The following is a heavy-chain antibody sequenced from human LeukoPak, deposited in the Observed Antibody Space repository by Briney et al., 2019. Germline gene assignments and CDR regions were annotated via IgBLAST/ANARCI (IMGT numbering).Heavy chain of an antibody. D-gene: IGHD2-2*01. CDR1: GYTFTSYY. V-gene: IGHV1-69*06. J-gene: IGHJ3*02. Sequence: SVKVSCKASGYTFTSYYMHWVRQAPGQGLEWMGGIIPIFGTANYAQKFQGRVTITAGKSTSTAYMELSSLRSEDTAVYYCARSFYGGPDAFDIWGQGTMVTVSS. CDR3: ARSFYGGPDAFDI. CDR2: IIPIFGTA.